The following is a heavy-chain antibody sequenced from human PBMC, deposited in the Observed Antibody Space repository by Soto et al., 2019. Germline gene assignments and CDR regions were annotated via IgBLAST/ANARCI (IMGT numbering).Heavy chain of an antibody. Sequence: ASLKVSCKASGYTFTSYGISWVRQAPGQGLEWMGWISAYNGNTNYAQKLQGRVTMTTDTSTSTAYMELRSLRSDDTSVYYCARSYDFWSGYYATFDYWGQGTLVNVSS. J-gene: IGHJ4*02. CDR3: ARSYDFWSGYYATFDY. CDR2: ISAYNGNT. D-gene: IGHD3-3*01. CDR1: GYTFTSYG. V-gene: IGHV1-18*01.